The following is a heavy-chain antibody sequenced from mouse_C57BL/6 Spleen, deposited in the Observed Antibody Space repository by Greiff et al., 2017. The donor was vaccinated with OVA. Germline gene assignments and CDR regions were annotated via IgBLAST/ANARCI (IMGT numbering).Heavy chain of an antibody. CDR3: ARLDYYGSSYDAMDY. CDR2: IYPGSGST. D-gene: IGHD1-1*01. J-gene: IGHJ4*01. Sequence: QVQLQQPGAELVKPGASVKMSCKASGYTFTSYWITWVKQRPGQGLEWIGDIYPGSGSTNYNEKFKSKATLTVDTSSSTAYMQLSSLTSEDSAVYYGARLDYYGSSYDAMDYWGQGTSVTVSS. V-gene: IGHV1-55*01. CDR1: GYTFTSYW.